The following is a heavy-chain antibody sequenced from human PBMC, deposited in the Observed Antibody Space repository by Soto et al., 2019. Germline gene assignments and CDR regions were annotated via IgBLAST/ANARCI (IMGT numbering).Heavy chain of an antibody. J-gene: IGHJ6*02. Sequence: GESLKISCKGSGYSFTSYWIGWVRQMPGKGLEWMGIIYPGDSDTRYSPSFQGQVTISADKSISTAYLQWSSLKASDTAMYYCARHKRGGYNYGRDYYYGMDVWGQGTTVTVSS. CDR3: ARHKRGGYNYGRDYYYGMDV. CDR1: GYSFTSYW. V-gene: IGHV5-51*01. CDR2: IYPGDSDT. D-gene: IGHD5-12*01.